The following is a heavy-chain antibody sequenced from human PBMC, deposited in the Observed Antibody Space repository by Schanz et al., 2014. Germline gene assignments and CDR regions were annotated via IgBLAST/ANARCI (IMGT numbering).Heavy chain of an antibody. D-gene: IGHD5-12*01. Sequence: EVQLVESGGGLVQPGGSLTLSCAASGFTFSSYLMSWVRQAPGKGLEWVSGIGGSGGSTDYADSVKGRFTISRDNSKNTVHLQMNSLRAEDTALYFCARDEGRDGYNLAFDVWGQGTLVTVSS. V-gene: IGHV3-23*04. CDR2: IGGSGGST. J-gene: IGHJ3*01. CDR1: GFTFSSYL. CDR3: ARDEGRDGYNLAFDV.